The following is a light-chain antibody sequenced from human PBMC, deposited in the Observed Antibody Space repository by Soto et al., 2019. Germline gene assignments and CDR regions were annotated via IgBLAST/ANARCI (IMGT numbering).Light chain of an antibody. Sequence: DIQMTQSPSALSASVGDRVTITCRASQSITGWLAWYQQKPGKAPKLLIYKASSLERGVPSKFSGSGSGTDFTLTISSLQPDDLATYYCQQYHSYPYTFGRGTKLEIK. CDR3: QQYHSYPYT. V-gene: IGKV1-5*03. J-gene: IGKJ2*01. CDR2: KAS. CDR1: QSITGW.